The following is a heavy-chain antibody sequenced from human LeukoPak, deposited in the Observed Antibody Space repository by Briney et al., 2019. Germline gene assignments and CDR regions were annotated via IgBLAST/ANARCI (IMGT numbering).Heavy chain of an antibody. Sequence: GGSLRLSCAASGFTFSSYEMNWVRQAPGKGLEWVSYISSGGNTIYYADSVKGRFTISRDNAKNSLYLQMNSLRAEDTAVYYCAREGTAMVSFDYWGQGTLVTVS. CDR1: GFTFSSYE. CDR3: AREGTAMVSFDY. CDR2: ISSGGNTI. J-gene: IGHJ4*02. V-gene: IGHV3-48*03. D-gene: IGHD5-18*01.